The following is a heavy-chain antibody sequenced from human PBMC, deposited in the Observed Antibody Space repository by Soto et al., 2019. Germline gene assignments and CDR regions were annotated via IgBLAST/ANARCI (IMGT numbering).Heavy chain of an antibody. D-gene: IGHD2-8*01. CDR1: GGSISSSSYY. CDR2: IYYSGST. Sequence: SETLSLTCTVSGGSISSSSYYWGWIRQPPGKGLEWIGSIYYSGSTYYNPSLKSRVTISVDTSKNQLSLKLSSVTAADTAVYYCARSVYASVNWFDPWGQGTLVTVSS. J-gene: IGHJ5*02. V-gene: IGHV4-39*01. CDR3: ARSVYASVNWFDP.